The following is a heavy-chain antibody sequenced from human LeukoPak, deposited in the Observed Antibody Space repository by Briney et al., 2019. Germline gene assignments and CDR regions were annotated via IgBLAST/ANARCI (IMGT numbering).Heavy chain of an antibody. V-gene: IGHV3-23*01. CDR2: ISGSGDST. CDR3: AKDRGSSGWSERIDN. CDR1: GFIFSDYA. D-gene: IGHD6-19*01. J-gene: IGHJ4*02. Sequence: PGGSLRLSCAASGFIFSDYAMSWVRQAPGKGLEWVSAISGSGDSTYYADSVKGRFTISRDNSKNTLYLQMNSLRAEDTAIYYCAKDRGSSGWSERIDNWGQGTLVTVSS.